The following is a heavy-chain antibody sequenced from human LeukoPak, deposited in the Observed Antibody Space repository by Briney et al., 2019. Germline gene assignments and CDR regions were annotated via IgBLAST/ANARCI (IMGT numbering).Heavy chain of an antibody. V-gene: IGHV3-11*04. J-gene: IGHJ3*02. CDR3: ARSVLRYFDDDAFGI. D-gene: IGHD3-9*01. CDR2: ISTSGRTI. Sequence: GGSLRLSCAAYGFPFSDYYMTWIRQAPGKGLEWVSCISTSGRTIYYADSVKGRFTISRENAQNSLYLQMNSLRVEDTAVYYCARSVLRYFDDDAFGIWGQGTMVTVSS. CDR1: GFPFSDYY.